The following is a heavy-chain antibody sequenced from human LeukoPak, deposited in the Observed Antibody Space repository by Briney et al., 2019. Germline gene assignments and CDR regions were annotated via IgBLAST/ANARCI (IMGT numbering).Heavy chain of an antibody. CDR3: ARVYDSSGYYPVGY. Sequence: GGSLRLSCAASGFTFSSYVMHWVRQAPGKGLEWVAVISSDGSNKYYADSVKGRFTTSRDNSKNTLYLQMNSLRAEDTAVYYCARVYDSSGYYPVGYWGQGTLVTVSS. V-gene: IGHV3-30-3*01. D-gene: IGHD3-22*01. J-gene: IGHJ4*02. CDR1: GFTFSSYV. CDR2: ISSDGSNK.